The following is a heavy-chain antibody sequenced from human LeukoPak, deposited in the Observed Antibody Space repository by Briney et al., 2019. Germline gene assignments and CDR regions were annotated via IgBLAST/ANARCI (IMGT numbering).Heavy chain of an antibody. V-gene: IGHV3-7*01. J-gene: IGHJ4*02. CDR3: ARDLLETIFGVVIPATGDY. D-gene: IGHD3-3*01. CDR2: MNIDGSEK. Sequence: GGSLRLSCAASGFTFSNYWMGWVCQAPGKRPEWVANMNIDGSEKYYADSVKGRFTISRDNAKNSLYLQMNSLRAEDTAVYYCARDLLETIFGVVIPATGDYWGQGILVTVSS. CDR1: GFTFSNYW.